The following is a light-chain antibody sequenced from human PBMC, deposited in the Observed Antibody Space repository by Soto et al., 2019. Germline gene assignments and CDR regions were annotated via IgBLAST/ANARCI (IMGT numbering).Light chain of an antibody. V-gene: IGKV3-20*01. CDR3: QQYGRTLT. CDR2: GAS. J-gene: IGKJ4*01. CDR1: QTVSGRY. Sequence: EIVLTQSPGTLSLSPGETATLSCRASQTVSGRYLAWYQQKPGQAPRLLIYGASSGATGIPDRFSGSGSGTEVTLTISRLEPEDSAVYYCQQYGRTLTFGGGTRVEI.